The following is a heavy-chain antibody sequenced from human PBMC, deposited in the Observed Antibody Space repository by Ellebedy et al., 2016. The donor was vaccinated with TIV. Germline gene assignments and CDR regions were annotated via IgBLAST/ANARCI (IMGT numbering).Heavy chain of an antibody. V-gene: IGHV3-21*01. Sequence: GESLKISXAASEFTFSSYSMNWVRQAPGKGLEWVSSISSSSSYIYYADSVKGRFTISRDNAKNSLYLQMNSLRAEDTAVYYCARFGNEGYYFDYWGQGTLVTVSS. CDR3: ARFGNEGYYFDY. CDR2: ISSSSSYI. D-gene: IGHD4-23*01. J-gene: IGHJ4*02. CDR1: EFTFSSYS.